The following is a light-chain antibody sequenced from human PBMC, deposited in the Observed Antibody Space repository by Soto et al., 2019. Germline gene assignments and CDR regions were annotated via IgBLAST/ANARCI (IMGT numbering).Light chain of an antibody. CDR1: QGISSY. V-gene: IGKV1-9*01. CDR3: QQLNSYPLT. CDR2: AAS. J-gene: IGKJ4*01. Sequence: DIQLTQSPSFLSASVGDRVTITCRASQGISSYLAWYQQKPGKAPKLLISAASTLQSGVPSRFSGSGSGTEFTLTISRLQPEDFATYYCQQLNSYPLTFGGGTKVEIK.